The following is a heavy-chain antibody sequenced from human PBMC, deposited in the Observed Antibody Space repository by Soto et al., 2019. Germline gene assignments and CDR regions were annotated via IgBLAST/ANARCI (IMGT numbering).Heavy chain of an antibody. D-gene: IGHD2-8*01. CDR3: ARVYVDRMEDYMDV. CDR2: IWYDGSNK. V-gene: IGHV3-33*01. Sequence: PGESLKISCAASGFTFSSYGMHWVRQAPGKGLEWVAVIWYDGSNKYYADSVKGRFTISRDNSKNTLYMQMNRLRAEDTAVYYCARVYVDRMEDYMDVWGKGTTVTVSS. CDR1: GFTFSSYG. J-gene: IGHJ6*03.